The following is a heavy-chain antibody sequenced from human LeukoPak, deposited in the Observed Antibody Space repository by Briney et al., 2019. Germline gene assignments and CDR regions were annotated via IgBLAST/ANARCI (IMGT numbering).Heavy chain of an antibody. V-gene: IGHV3-9*01. Sequence: GGSLRLSCAAPGVTFDDYAIHSVRQAPGRGLESVSGISWHSGSIGYADSVKGRFTTSRDNAKNSLYLQINSLTAEDTALYYCAKDSRYSSSSRFDPGGEGTLVTVSS. CDR2: ISWHSGSI. J-gene: IGHJ5*02. D-gene: IGHD6-13*01. CDR3: AKDSRYSSSSRFDP. CDR1: GVTFDDYA.